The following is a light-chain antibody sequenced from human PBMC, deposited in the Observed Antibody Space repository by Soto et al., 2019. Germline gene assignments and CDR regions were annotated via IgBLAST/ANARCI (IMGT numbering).Light chain of an antibody. CDR3: KQYNNWYS. Sequence: EIVMTQFPATLSVSPGESATLSCRASQSVRSDLAWYQQKPGKAPRVLVYGASTTATGVPARFRGSGSGTDFTLTISSLQSEDSAMYYCKQYNNWYSLGKGTKLEIK. CDR2: GAS. V-gene: IGKV3-15*01. J-gene: IGKJ2*03. CDR1: QSVRSD.